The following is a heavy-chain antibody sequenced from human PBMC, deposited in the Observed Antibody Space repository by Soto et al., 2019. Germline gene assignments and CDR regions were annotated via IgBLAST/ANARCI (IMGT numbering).Heavy chain of an antibody. V-gene: IGHV4-59*08. D-gene: IGHD6-25*01. CDR1: SDSISSYY. Sequence: QVQLQESGPGLVRPSETLSLTCTVSSDSISSYYWIWIRQSPGKGLEWIGYTDYSGNTNYNPSLKSPVSISGDTSTNQFSLRLSSVTAAASAMYYCARAAGDPRYYLGYWAQIPLVAVSS. CDR2: TDYSGNT. J-gene: IGHJ4*02. CDR3: ARAAGDPRYYLGY.